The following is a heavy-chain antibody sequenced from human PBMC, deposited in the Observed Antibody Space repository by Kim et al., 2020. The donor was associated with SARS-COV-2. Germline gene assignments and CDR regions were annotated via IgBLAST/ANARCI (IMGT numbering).Heavy chain of an antibody. J-gene: IGHJ4*03. V-gene: IGHV4-59*13. CDR3: ARTPGLASHSRGYIDY. CDR1: GGSITNNY. CDR2: IYYSGST. Sequence: SETLSLTCTVSGGSITNNYWSWIRQPPGKGLEWIGYIYYSGSTNYNPSLRSRATISLDTSRSQFSLKLDSVTAADTALHYCARTPGLASHSRGYIDYWR. D-gene: IGHD6-13*01.